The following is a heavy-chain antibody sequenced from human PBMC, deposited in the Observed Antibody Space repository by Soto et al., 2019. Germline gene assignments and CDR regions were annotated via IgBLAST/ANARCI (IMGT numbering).Heavy chain of an antibody. CDR2: ISANGGDT. V-gene: IGHV3-23*01. D-gene: IGHD3-16*02. Sequence: GGSLRLSCAASGFTFSAYAMTWVRQAPGKGLEWVSAISANGGDTFYADSAKGRFTVSRDNSRNTLYLQMNSLTVEDTAVYYCARPAHYDCIWGSYLDYWGQGALVTVSS. J-gene: IGHJ4*02. CDR3: ARPAHYDCIWGSYLDY. CDR1: GFTFSAYA.